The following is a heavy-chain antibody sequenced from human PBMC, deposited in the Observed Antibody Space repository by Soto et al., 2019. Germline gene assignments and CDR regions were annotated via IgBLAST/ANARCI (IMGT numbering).Heavy chain of an antibody. D-gene: IGHD4-17*01. CDR3: ASSNYGDYASYYYYGMDV. Sequence: VGSLELSSAASGFTFSSYSLNCVRQASGKGLEWVSSISSSSSYIYYADSVKGRFTISRDHDKNSLYLQMNSLRAEDTAVYYCASSNYGDYASYYYYGMDVWGQGTTVTVSS. V-gene: IGHV3-21*01. J-gene: IGHJ6*02. CDR2: ISSSSSYI. CDR1: GFTFSSYS.